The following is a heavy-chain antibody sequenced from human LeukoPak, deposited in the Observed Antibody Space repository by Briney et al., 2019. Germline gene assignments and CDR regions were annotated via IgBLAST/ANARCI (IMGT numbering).Heavy chain of an antibody. J-gene: IGHJ5*02. CDR1: GFTFSSYG. V-gene: IGHV3-30*03. CDR2: ISYDGSNK. D-gene: IGHD6-13*01. CDR3: ARDLTLSSSWTENWFDP. Sequence: PGGSLRLSCAASGFTFSSYGMHWVRQAPGKGLEWVAVISYDGSNKYYADSVKGRFTISRDNSKNTLYLQMNSLRAEDTAVYYCARDLTLSSSWTENWFDPWGQGTLVAVSS.